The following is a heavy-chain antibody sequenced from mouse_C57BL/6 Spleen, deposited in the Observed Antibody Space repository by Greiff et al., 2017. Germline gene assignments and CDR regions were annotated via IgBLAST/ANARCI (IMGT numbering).Heavy chain of an antibody. CDR2: ISDGGSYT. Sequence: EVKLMESGGGLVKPGGSLKLSCAASGFTFSSYAMSWVRQTPEKRLEWVATISDGGSYTYYPDNVKGRFTISRDNAKNTLYLQMSSLKSEDTAMYYCARHGDYDYDRPSWFAYWGQGTLVTVSA. J-gene: IGHJ3*01. D-gene: IGHD2-4*01. CDR3: ARHGDYDYDRPSWFAY. CDR1: GFTFSSYA. V-gene: IGHV5-4*03.